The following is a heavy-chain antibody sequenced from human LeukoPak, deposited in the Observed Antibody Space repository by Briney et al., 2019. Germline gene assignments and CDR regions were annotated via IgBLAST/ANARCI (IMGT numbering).Heavy chain of an antibody. CDR1: GFTFSSYW. D-gene: IGHD2-2*01. J-gene: IGHJ6*02. CDR3: ARDACSSTSCYAGYYYGMDV. Sequence: GGSLRLSCAASGFTFSSYWMRWVRQAPGKGLEWVANIKQDGSEKYYVDSVKGRFTISRDNAKNSLYLQMNSLRAEDTAVYYCARDACSSTSCYAGYYYGMDVWGQGTTVTVSS. CDR2: IKQDGSEK. V-gene: IGHV3-7*03.